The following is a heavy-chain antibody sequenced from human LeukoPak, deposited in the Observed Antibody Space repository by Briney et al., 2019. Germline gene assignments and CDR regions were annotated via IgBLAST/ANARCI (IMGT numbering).Heavy chain of an antibody. D-gene: IGHD5-18*01. V-gene: IGHV3-11*01. Sequence: PGGSLRLSCAASGFTFSDYYMSWIRQAPGKGLEWVSYISSSGSVIYYADSVKGRFTISRDNAKNSLSLQMNSLRAEDTAVYYCAKKKGVRDTAMVDYFDYWGQGTLVTVSS. J-gene: IGHJ4*02. CDR3: AKKKGVRDTAMVDYFDY. CDR2: ISSSGSVI. CDR1: GFTFSDYY.